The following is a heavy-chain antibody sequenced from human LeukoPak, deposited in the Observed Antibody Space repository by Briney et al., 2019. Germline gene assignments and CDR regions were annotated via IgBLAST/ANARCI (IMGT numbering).Heavy chain of an antibody. J-gene: IGHJ4*02. CDR2: INYYGKT. Sequence: PSETLSLTCTVSGNSISSSSYYWVWIRQPPGKGLEWIGSINYYGKTYYNPSVKSRVTISVDTSKNQFSLMVGSVTAADTAVYYCGRSAGFVHFDHWGQGTLVTVTS. CDR1: GNSISSSSYY. D-gene: IGHD3-16*01. CDR3: GRSAGFVHFDH. V-gene: IGHV4-39*07.